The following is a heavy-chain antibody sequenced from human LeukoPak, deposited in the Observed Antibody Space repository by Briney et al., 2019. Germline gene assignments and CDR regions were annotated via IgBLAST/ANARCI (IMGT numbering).Heavy chain of an antibody. CDR3: ARDEGVF. CDR1: GGSISSTTYY. Sequence: SDTLSLTCIISGGSISSTTYYWGWIRQPPGKGLEWIGTLYYSGKTYYNPSLKSRVTMSVDTSKNQFSLKLSSVTAADTAVYYCARDEGVFWGQGTLVTVSS. D-gene: IGHD3-10*01. J-gene: IGHJ4*02. CDR2: LYYSGKT. V-gene: IGHV4-39*07.